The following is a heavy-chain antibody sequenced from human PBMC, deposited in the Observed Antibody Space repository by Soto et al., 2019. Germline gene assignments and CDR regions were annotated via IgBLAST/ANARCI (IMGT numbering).Heavy chain of an antibody. Sequence: TLSLTCTVSGGSISSSSYYWGWIRQPPGKGLEWIGSIYYSGSTYYNPSLKSRVTMTRDTSTSTLYTELSSLRSEDTAVYYCARDRDCPGNVWFDPWGQGTLVTVSS. CDR1: GGSISSSSYY. D-gene: IGHD2-21*02. V-gene: IGHV4-39*07. J-gene: IGHJ5*02. CDR3: ARDRDCPGNVWFDP. CDR2: IYYSGST.